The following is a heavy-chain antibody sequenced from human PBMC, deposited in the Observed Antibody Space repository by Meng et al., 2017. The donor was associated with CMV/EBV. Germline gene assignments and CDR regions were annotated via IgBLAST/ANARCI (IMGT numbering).Heavy chain of an antibody. CDR1: GYTFTSYG. CDR2: ISAYNGNT. Sequence: ASVKVSCKASGYTFTSYGISWVRQAPEQGLEWMGWISAYNGNTNYAQKLQGRVTMTTDTSTSTAYMELRSLRSDDTAVYYCARVRHGGGYQRQTNWFDPWGQGTLVTVSS. V-gene: IGHV1-18*01. CDR3: ARVRHGGGYQRQTNWFDP. D-gene: IGHD2-2*01. J-gene: IGHJ5*02.